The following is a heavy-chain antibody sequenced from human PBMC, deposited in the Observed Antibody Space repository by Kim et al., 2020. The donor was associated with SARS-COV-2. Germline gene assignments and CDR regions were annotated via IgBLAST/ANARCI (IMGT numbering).Heavy chain of an antibody. D-gene: IGHD3-10*01. CDR1: GGSISSGGYY. Sequence: SETLSLTCTVSGGSISSGGYYWSWIRQHPGKGLEWIGYIYYSGSTYYNPSLKSRVTISVDTSKNQFSLKLSSVTAADTAVYYCAREPWVWFGESRYYYGMGDWGQGTAATVSS. CDR3: AREPWVWFGESRYYYGMGD. J-gene: IGHJ6*02. CDR2: IYYSGST. V-gene: IGHV4-31*03.